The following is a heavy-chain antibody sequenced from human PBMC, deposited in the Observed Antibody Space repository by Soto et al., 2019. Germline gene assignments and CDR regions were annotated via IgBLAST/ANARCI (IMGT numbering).Heavy chain of an antibody. CDR2: IYYSGST. V-gene: IGHV4-30-4*01. Sequence: SETLSLTCTVSGGSISSGDYYWSWIRQPPGKGLEWIGYIYYSGSTYYNPSLKSRVTISVDTSKNQFSLKLSSVTAADTAVYYCARGYCSSTSCYMPGDYGMDVWGQGTTVTVSS. D-gene: IGHD2-2*02. CDR3: ARGYCSSTSCYMPGDYGMDV. CDR1: GGSISSGDYY. J-gene: IGHJ6*02.